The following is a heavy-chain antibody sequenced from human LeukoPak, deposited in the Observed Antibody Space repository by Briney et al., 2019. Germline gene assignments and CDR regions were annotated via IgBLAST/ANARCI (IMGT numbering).Heavy chain of an antibody. J-gene: IGHJ6*02. CDR3: ARGNCSSTSCYFDYGMDV. V-gene: IGHV1-18*01. CDR1: GYTFTSYG. CDR2: ISAYNGNT. Sequence: ASVKVSCKASGYTFTSYGISWVRQAPGQGLEWMGWISAYNGNTNYAQKFQGRVTITADKSTSTAYMELSSLRSEDTAVYYCARGNCSSTSCYFDYGMDVWGQGTTVTVSS. D-gene: IGHD2-2*01.